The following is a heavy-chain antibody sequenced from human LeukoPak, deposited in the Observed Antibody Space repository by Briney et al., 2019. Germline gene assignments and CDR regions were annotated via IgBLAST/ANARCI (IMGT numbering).Heavy chain of an antibody. D-gene: IGHD6-13*01. V-gene: IGHV6-1*01. Sequence: PSQGLSLTCAISGDSVSSNSGAWNWIRQSPSRGLEWLGRTYYRSKWYNDYAESVKSRINIKPDTSRNQFSLQLNSVTPEDTAVYYCVRDQAGLDYWGQGTLVTVSP. CDR2: TYYRSKWYN. CDR1: GDSVSSNSGA. CDR3: VRDQAGLDY. J-gene: IGHJ4*02.